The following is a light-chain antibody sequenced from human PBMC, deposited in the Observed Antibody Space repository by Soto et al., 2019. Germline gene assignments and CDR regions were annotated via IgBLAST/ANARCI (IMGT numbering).Light chain of an antibody. CDR3: HQYDNWPKT. CDR2: DAS. V-gene: IGKV3D-15*01. CDR1: QSISSSY. Sequence: EIILTQSPDTLSLSPGERASLSCGASQSISSSYLAWYQQKPGQAPRLLIYDASNRATGIPARFSGSGSGTEFTLTISSLQSEDFAVYYCHQYDNWPKTFGQGTRLEIK. J-gene: IGKJ5*01.